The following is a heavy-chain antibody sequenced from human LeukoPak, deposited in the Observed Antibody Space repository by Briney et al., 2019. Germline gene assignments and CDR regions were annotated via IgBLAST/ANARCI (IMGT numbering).Heavy chain of an antibody. V-gene: IGHV4-59*08. CDR2: IYYSGST. CDR1: GGSIRTHY. CDR3: AREYSSSSGRRAFDI. J-gene: IGHJ3*02. Sequence: SETLSLTCTVSGGSIRTHYWSWIRQPPGKGLEWIGYIYYSGSTNYNPSLKSRVTISVDTSKNQFSLKLSSVTAADTAVYYCAREYSSSSGRRAFDIWGQGTMVTVSS. D-gene: IGHD6-6*01.